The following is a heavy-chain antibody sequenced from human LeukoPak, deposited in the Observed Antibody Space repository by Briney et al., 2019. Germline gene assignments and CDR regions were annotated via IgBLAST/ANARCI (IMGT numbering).Heavy chain of an antibody. CDR1: GFTFSSYE. V-gene: IGHV3-48*03. D-gene: IGHD1-26*01. CDR3: ARGTTRAWFDP. CDR2: ISSSGSTI. J-gene: IGHJ5*02. Sequence: PGGSLRLSCAASGFTFSSYEMNLVRQAPGKGLEWVSYISSSGSTIYYADSVKGRFTISRDNAKNSLYLQMNSLRAEDTAVYYCARGTTRAWFDPWGQGTLVTVSS.